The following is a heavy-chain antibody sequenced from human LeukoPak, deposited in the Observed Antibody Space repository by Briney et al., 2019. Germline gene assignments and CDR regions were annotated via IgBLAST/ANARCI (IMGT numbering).Heavy chain of an antibody. Sequence: GGSLRLSCAASGFTFSSYAMHWVRQAPGKGLEWVAVISYDGSNKYYADSVKGRFTISRDNAKNSLYLQMNSLRAEDTAVYYCARTWIQLWPCDYWGQGTLVTVSS. J-gene: IGHJ4*02. CDR3: ARTWIQLWPCDY. CDR1: GFTFSSYA. D-gene: IGHD5-18*01. V-gene: IGHV3-30*04. CDR2: ISYDGSNK.